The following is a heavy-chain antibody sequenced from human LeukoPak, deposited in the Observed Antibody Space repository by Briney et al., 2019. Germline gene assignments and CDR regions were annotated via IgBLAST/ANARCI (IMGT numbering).Heavy chain of an antibody. CDR2: ISSSARTI. Sequence: PGGSLRLSCAASGFIFSSYEMNWVRQAPGKGLEWVSYISSSARTIYCADSVKGRFTISRDNAKNSLYLQMNSLRAEDTAVYYCARDPLSDSPWGQGTLVTVSS. J-gene: IGHJ5*02. V-gene: IGHV3-48*03. CDR3: ARDPLSDSP. CDR1: GFIFSSYE. D-gene: IGHD2-15*01.